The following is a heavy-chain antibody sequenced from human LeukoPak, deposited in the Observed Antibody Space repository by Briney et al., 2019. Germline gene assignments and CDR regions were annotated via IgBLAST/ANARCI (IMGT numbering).Heavy chain of an antibody. CDR1: GFTFSSYA. V-gene: IGHV3-23*01. CDR2: ISGSGGST. Sequence: PGGSLRLSCAASGFTFSSYAMSWVRQAPGKGLEWVSAISGSGGSTYYADSVKGRFTISRDNSKNTLYLQMNSLRAEDTAVYYCAKGNINCSSTSCYPYYYYGMDVWGRGTTVTVSS. CDR3: AKGNINCSSTSCYPYYYYGMDV. D-gene: IGHD2-2*01. J-gene: IGHJ6*02.